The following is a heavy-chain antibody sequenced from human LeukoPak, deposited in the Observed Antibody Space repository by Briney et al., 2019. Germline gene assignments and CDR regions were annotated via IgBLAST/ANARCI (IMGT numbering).Heavy chain of an antibody. V-gene: IGHV1-69*13. D-gene: IGHD2-2*02. Sequence: SVKLSCKASGGTVSSYPISWVRQAPGQGLEWMGGIIPIFGTANYAQKFQGRVTITPDESTSTAYMELSSVRSEDTAVYYCARDRPGRYCSTTSCYSASPFDPWGQGTLVTVSS. CDR1: GGTVSSYP. CDR2: IIPIFGTA. J-gene: IGHJ5*02. CDR3: ARDRPGRYCSTTSCYSASPFDP.